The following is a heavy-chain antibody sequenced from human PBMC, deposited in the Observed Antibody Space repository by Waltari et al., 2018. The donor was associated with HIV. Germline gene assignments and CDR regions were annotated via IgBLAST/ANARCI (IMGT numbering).Heavy chain of an antibody. CDR2: ISDFGDTT. V-gene: IGHV3-23*01. CDR1: GFTFRSFD. CDR3: AKEVTYCSGGSCDGAFDI. D-gene: IGHD2-15*01. Sequence: EVQLLESGGGLVQSGGSLRLSCAASGFTFRSFDLTWVCQAPGEGLEWVSTISDFGDTTYFADSVKGRFTVSRDNSKNALYLQMNSLRADDTAIYYCAKEVTYCSGGSCDGAFDIWGQGTMVTVSS. J-gene: IGHJ3*02.